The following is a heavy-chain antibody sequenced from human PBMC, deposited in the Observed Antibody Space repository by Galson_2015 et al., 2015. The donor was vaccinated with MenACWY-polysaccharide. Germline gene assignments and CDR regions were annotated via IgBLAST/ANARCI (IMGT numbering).Heavy chain of an antibody. CDR3: AKGYSYSKSPVDH. CDR2: ISWNSDII. CDR1: GFTFDDYA. V-gene: IGHV3-9*01. Sequence: SLRLSCAASGFTFDDYAMHWVRHAPGKGLEWVSGISWNSDIIGYADSVKGRFTISRDSAKNPLYLQMNSLRPEVTALYYCAKGYSYSKSPVDHWGQGTLVTVSS. D-gene: IGHD2-15*01. J-gene: IGHJ4*02.